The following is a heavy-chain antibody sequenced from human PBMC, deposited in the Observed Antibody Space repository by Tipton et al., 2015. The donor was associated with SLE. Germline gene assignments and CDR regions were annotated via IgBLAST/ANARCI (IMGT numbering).Heavy chain of an antibody. CDR3: ASLHSGYAFDI. CDR2: ISYDGSNK. J-gene: IGHJ3*02. Sequence: SLRLSCAASGFTFSSYAMHWVRQAPGKGLEWVAVISYDGSNKYYADSVKGRFTISRDNAKNSLYLQMNSLRAEDTAVYYCASLHSGYAFDIWGQGTMVTVSS. D-gene: IGHD5-12*01. V-gene: IGHV3-30*04. CDR1: GFTFSSYA.